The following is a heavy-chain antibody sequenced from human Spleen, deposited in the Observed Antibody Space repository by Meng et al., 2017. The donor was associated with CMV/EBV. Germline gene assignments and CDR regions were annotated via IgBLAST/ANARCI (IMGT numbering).Heavy chain of an antibody. V-gene: IGHV1-18*01. D-gene: IGHD3-3*01. Sequence: QVQLVQSGDEVKKPRASVTVSCKAAGYTFTSFGSSWVRQAPGQGLEWIGWISTYNGNTNYAQKLQGRVTMTTDTSTSTAFMELRGLTSDDTAVYYCARDWSGHWGQGTLVTVSS. CDR3: ARDWSGH. J-gene: IGHJ4*02. CDR2: ISTYNGNT. CDR1: GYTFTSFG.